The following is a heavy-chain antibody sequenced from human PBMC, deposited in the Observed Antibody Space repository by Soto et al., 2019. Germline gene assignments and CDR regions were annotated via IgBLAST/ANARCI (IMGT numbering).Heavy chain of an antibody. CDR1: VGSFSGYY. V-gene: IGHV4-34*01. Sequence: PSETLSLTCAVYVGSFSGYYWSWIRQPPGKGLEWIGEINHSGSTNYNPSLKSRVTISVDTSKNQFSLKLSSVTAADTAVYYCARGERGAARAGVDWFDPWGQGTLVTVSS. CDR3: ARGERGAARAGVDWFDP. CDR2: INHSGST. D-gene: IGHD6-6*01. J-gene: IGHJ5*02.